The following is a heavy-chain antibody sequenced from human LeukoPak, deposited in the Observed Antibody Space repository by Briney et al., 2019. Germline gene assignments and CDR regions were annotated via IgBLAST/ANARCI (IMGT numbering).Heavy chain of an antibody. J-gene: IGHJ4*02. CDR1: GFTFSNAW. D-gene: IGHD2-21*02. CDR2: IKSKNDGGTT. V-gene: IGHV3-15*01. Sequence: GGSLRLSCAASGFTFSNAWMNWVRQDPGKGLEWVGRIKSKNDGGTTDYAAPVKGRFTVSRDDSENTLYLQMNNLKTEDTAVYYCTTTYCGGDCPPDYWGQGTLVTVSS. CDR3: TTTYCGGDCPPDY.